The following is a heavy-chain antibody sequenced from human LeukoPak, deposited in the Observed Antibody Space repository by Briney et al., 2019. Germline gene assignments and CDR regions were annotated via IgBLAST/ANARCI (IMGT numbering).Heavy chain of an antibody. CDR3: ARGPRYYYDGSGYYSNFQH. CDR1: GGSFSGYY. Sequence: PSETLSLTCAVYGGSFSGYYWSWIRQPPRKGLEWIGEINHSGSTNYNPSLKSRVTISVDTSKNQFSLKLSSVTAADTAVYYCARGPRYYYDGSGYYSNFQHWGQGTLVTVSS. V-gene: IGHV4-34*01. D-gene: IGHD3-22*01. CDR2: INHSGST. J-gene: IGHJ1*01.